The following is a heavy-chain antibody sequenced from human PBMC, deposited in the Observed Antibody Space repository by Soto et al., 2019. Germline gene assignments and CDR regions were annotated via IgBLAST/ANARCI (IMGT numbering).Heavy chain of an antibody. CDR3: ARIKIVGVLTYYMDV. J-gene: IGHJ6*03. CDR2: VYYSGST. D-gene: IGHD3-3*01. CDR1: GDSLSSSSSYY. V-gene: IGHV4-39*01. Sequence: PQLQESGPGLVKPSETLSLSCAVSGDSLSSSSSYYWGWIRQPPGKGLEWIANVYYSGSTYYNPSLKSRVTISLETSKNEVSLRLRSVTAADTAVYYCARIKIVGVLTYYMDVWGKGTPITVSS.